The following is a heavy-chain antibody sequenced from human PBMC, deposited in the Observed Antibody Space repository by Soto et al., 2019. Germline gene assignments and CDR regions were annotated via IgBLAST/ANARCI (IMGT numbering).Heavy chain of an antibody. Sequence: PGESLKISCQGSGYNFSSYWITWVRQMPGKGLESMGRIDPTDSETNYSPSFQGHVTLSVDKSITTAYLQWRSLKASDTAVYYCARQSRYCSRGSCYLDAFDMWGQGTMVTVSS. CDR1: GYNFSSYW. CDR2: IDPTDSET. V-gene: IGHV5-10-1*01. CDR3: ARQSRYCSRGSCYLDAFDM. D-gene: IGHD2-15*01. J-gene: IGHJ3*02.